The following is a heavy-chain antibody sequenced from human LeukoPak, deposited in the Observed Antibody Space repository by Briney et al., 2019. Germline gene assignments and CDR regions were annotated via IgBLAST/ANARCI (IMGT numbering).Heavy chain of an antibody. D-gene: IGHD6-13*01. CDR3: ARSSYSGILDY. Sequence: SETLSLTCTVSGGSISSYYWSWIRQPPGKGLEWIGYIYYSGSTNYNPSLKSRVTISVDTSKNQFSLKLSSVTAADTAVYYCARSSYSGILDYWGQGTLVTVSS. J-gene: IGHJ4*02. CDR2: IYYSGST. V-gene: IGHV4-59*08. CDR1: GGSISSYY.